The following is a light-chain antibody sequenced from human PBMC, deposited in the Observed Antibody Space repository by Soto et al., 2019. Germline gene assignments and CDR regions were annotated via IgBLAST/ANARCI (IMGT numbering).Light chain of an antibody. CDR2: DVS. CDR3: YSYTSSSTVL. Sequence: QSVLTQPASVSGSPGQSITISCTGISSDIGGYNYVSWYQQLPGKAPKLMIYDVSNRRSGVSNRFSGSKSGNTASLTISGLQAEDEADYYCYSYTSSSTVLFGGGTQLTVL. J-gene: IGLJ2*01. V-gene: IGLV2-14*03. CDR1: SSDIGGYNY.